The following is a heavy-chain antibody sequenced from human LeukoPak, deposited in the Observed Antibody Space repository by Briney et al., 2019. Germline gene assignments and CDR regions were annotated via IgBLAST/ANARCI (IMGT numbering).Heavy chain of an antibody. CDR1: GFTLSSHA. V-gene: IGHV3-23*01. CDR3: ASSLFSIVGATDDY. Sequence: PGGSLRLSCAAAGFTLSSHAMSWVRQAPGKGLEWVSAISGSGGSTYYADSLKGRFTTSKDNSKNTLYLQMKSLRAEDTAVYYCASSLFSIVGATDDYWGQGTLVTLSS. D-gene: IGHD1-26*01. J-gene: IGHJ4*02. CDR2: ISGSGGST.